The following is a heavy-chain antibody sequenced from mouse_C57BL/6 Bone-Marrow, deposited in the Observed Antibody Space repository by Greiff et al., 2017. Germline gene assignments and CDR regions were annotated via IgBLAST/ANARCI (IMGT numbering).Heavy chain of an antibody. CDR1: GYTFTSYT. CDR3: ARSYDYDGAWFAY. V-gene: IGHV1-4*01. J-gene: IGHJ3*01. D-gene: IGHD2-4*01. CDR2: INPSSGYT. Sequence: QVQLKESGAELARPGASVQMSCKASGYTFTSYTMHWVKQRPGQGLEWIGYINPSSGYTKYNQKFKDKATLTADKSSSTAYMQLSSLTSEDSAVYYCARSYDYDGAWFAYWGQGTLVTVSA.